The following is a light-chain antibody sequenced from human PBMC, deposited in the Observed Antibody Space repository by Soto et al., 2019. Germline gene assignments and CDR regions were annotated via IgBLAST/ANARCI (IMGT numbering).Light chain of an antibody. V-gene: IGKV3-20*01. CDR2: GAS. CDR1: QSVSSSY. Sequence: EIVLTQSPGTLSLSPGERATLSCRASQSVSSSYLAWYQQKPGQAPRLLSYGASSRATGIPDRFSGSGSGTDFTLTISRLEPEDFAVYFCQQYGSSPRYTFGQGTQLEIK. CDR3: QQYGSSPRYT. J-gene: IGKJ2*01.